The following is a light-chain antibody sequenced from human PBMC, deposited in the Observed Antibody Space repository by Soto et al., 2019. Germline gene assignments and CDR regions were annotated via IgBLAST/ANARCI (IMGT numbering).Light chain of an antibody. Sequence: QSVLTQPASVSGSPGQSVTISCTGTSSDIGLYNYVSWYQQHPAKAPKLMVYDVTHRPSGVSNRFSGSKSGNTASLTISGLLVEDEADYYCTSYTNSNTLIFGGGTKVTV. CDR3: TSYTNSNTLI. CDR2: DVT. CDR1: SSDIGLYNY. J-gene: IGLJ2*01. V-gene: IGLV2-14*01.